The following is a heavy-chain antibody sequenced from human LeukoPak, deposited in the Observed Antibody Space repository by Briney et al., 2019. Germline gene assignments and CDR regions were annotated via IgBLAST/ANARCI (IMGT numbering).Heavy chain of an antibody. D-gene: IGHD3-3*01. CDR2: ISYDGSNK. CDR3: ARDLRITFFGVVTATGGLDS. J-gene: IGHJ4*02. V-gene: IGHV3-30-3*01. CDR1: GFTFSNYA. Sequence: GGSLRLSCAASGFTFSNYAMHWVRQAPGKGLTWLAVISYDGSNKYYAATVKGRFTISRDNSNNMVYLEMDSLRFEDTALYYCARDLRITFFGVVTATGGLDSWGQGTLVTVSS.